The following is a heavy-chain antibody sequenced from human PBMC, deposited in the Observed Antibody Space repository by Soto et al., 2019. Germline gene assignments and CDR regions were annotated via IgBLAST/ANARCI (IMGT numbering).Heavy chain of an antibody. CDR1: GGSISSYY. D-gene: IGHD2-2*01. CDR3: ARGNCSSPNCYSFSGYYGMDV. CDR2: IYTSGST. Sequence: SETLSLTCTVSGGSISSYYWSWIRQPPGKGLEWIGRIYTSGSTNYNPSLKSRVTMSLDTSKNQFSLKLTSVTAADTALYYCARGNCSSPNCYSFSGYYGMDVWGQGTTVTVSS. V-gene: IGHV4-4*07. J-gene: IGHJ6*02.